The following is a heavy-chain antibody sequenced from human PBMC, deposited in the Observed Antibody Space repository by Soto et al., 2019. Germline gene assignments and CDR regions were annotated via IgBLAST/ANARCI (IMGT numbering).Heavy chain of an antibody. Sequence: ASVKVSCKASGYTFTSYGISWVRQAPGQGLEWKRWISAYNSKTNNAKKLQGRVTMTTDTSTSTAFMELRSLRFDDTSVYYCARDRPFLTGYYPRSPDAFDIWGQGTMVTVSS. CDR2: ISAYNSKT. V-gene: IGHV1-18*01. CDR3: ARDRPFLTGYYPRSPDAFDI. D-gene: IGHD3-9*01. CDR1: GYTFTSYG. J-gene: IGHJ3*02.